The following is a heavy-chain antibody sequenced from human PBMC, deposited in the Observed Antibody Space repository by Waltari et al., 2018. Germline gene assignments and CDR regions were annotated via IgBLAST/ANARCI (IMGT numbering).Heavy chain of an antibody. CDR3: ARVQLRPAYYFDY. V-gene: IGHV4-38-2*01. Sequence: QVQLQESGPGLVKPSETPSLTCAVSGYSISSGYYWGWIRQPPGKGLEWIGSIYHSGSTYYNPSLKSRVTIAVDTSKNQFSLKLSSVTAADTAVYYCARVQLRPAYYFDYWGQGTLVTVSS. CDR2: IYHSGST. J-gene: IGHJ4*02. D-gene: IGHD2-21*01. CDR1: GYSISSGYY.